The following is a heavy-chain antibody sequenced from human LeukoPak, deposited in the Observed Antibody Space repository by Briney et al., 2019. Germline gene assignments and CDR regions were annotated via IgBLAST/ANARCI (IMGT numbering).Heavy chain of an antibody. D-gene: IGHD6-19*01. CDR1: GFTFSSYW. V-gene: IGHV3-7*01. CDR2: IKRDGSEK. J-gene: IGHJ4*02. CDR3: AREVSGQYI. Sequence: PGGSLRLSCAASGFTFSSYWMSWVRQAPGKGLEWVANIKRDGSEKYYVDSVKGRFTISRDNANNSLHLQMNSLGVEDTAVYYCAREVSGQYIWGQGTLVTVSS.